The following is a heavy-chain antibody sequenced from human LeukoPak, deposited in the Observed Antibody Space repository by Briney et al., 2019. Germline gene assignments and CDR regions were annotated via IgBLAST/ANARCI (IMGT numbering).Heavy chain of an antibody. V-gene: IGHV3-23*01. Sequence: GGSLRLSCAVSGFSVSSFGMSWVRQAPGEGLEWISAISVDGETAYYADSVKGRFIISRGNSKNTLYLQLSSLRAEDTAVYYCAQGYSSGWYPYWGQGSLVSVSS. CDR2: ISVDGETA. CDR1: GFSVSSFG. J-gene: IGHJ4*02. D-gene: IGHD6-19*01. CDR3: AQGYSSGWYPY.